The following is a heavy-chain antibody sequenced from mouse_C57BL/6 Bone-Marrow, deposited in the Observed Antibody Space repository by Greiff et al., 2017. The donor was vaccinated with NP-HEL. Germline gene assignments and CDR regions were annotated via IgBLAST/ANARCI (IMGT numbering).Heavy chain of an antibody. Sequence: EVKLQESGPGLVKPSPSLSLTCSVTGYSITSGYYWNWIRQFPGNKLEWMGYISYDGSNNYNPSLKNRISITPDTSKNQFFLKLNSVTTEDTATYDCARRRYLYYFDYWGQGTTLTVSS. J-gene: IGHJ2*01. CDR1: GYSITSGYY. V-gene: IGHV3-6*01. CDR3: ARRRYLYYFDY. CDR2: ISYDGSN. D-gene: IGHD2-14*01.